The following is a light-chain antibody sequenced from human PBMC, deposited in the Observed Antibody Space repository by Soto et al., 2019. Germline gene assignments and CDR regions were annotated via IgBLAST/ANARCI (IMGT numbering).Light chain of an antibody. J-gene: IGKJ4*01. CDR3: LQHNSYPLT. Sequence: DIQMTQSPSSLSASVGDRVTITCRASQSIAIYLNWYQQKPGKAPNLLIYAASSLQTGVPSRFSGDGFGTEFTLTISSLQPEDFATYYCLQHNSYPLTFGGGTKVDIK. V-gene: IGKV1-17*01. CDR1: QSIAIY. CDR2: AAS.